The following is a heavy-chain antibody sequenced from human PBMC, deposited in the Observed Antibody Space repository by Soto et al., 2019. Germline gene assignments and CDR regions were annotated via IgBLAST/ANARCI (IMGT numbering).Heavy chain of an antibody. CDR1: EYNVTGYY. D-gene: IGHD5-12*01. CDR2: INPNSGGT. Sequence: GASVKVSCKTYEYNVTGYYMHWVLQALGRGLESMGWINPNSGGTNYAQKFKGRFTMTRDTSISIAYMELSRLRSDDTAVYYCARARQGVVATIEYYYGMDVWGQGTTATVSS. CDR3: ARARQGVVATIEYYYGMDV. J-gene: IGHJ6*02. V-gene: IGHV1-2*02.